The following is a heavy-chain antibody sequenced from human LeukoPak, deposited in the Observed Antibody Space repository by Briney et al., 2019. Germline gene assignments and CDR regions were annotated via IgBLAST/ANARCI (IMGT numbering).Heavy chain of an antibody. V-gene: IGHV3-33*01. CDR3: VRNTVTDDGFDI. CDR2: IWYDGSNE. Sequence: GGSLRLSCAASGLTFSRYGMHWVRQAPGKGLEWVTVIWYDGSNENYADFVKGRFTISRDNSKNTLYLQMNSLRAEDTAVYYCVRNTVTDDGFDIWGQGTMVTVSP. J-gene: IGHJ3*02. D-gene: IGHD4-17*01. CDR1: GLTFSRYG.